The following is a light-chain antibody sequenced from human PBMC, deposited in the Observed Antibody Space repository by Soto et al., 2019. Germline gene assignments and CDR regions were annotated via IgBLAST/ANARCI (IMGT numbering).Light chain of an antibody. Sequence: QSALTQPPSASGSPGQSVTISCTGTSSDVGGYNYVSWYQQHPGKAPKLMIYEVNKRPSGVPDRFSGSKSGNTASLTVSGLQAEDEADYYCSSYGGSNNLVFGGGTQLTVL. CDR2: EVN. V-gene: IGLV2-8*01. J-gene: IGLJ2*01. CDR1: SSDVGGYNY. CDR3: SSYGGSNNLV.